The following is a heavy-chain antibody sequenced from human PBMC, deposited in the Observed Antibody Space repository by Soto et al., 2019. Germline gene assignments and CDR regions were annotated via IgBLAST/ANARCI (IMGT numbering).Heavy chain of an antibody. CDR3: AISSLWLPDYYYYGMDV. J-gene: IGHJ6*02. D-gene: IGHD5-18*01. Sequence: LGESLKISCKGSGYSFTSYWIGWVRQMPGKGLEWMGIIYPGDSDTRYSPSFQGQVTISADKSISTAYLQWSSLKASDTAMYYCAISSLWLPDYYYYGMDVWGQGTTVTVS. CDR2: IYPGDSDT. CDR1: GYSFTSYW. V-gene: IGHV5-51*01.